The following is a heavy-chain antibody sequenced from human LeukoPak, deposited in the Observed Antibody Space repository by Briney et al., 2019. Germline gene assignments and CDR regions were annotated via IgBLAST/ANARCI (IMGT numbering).Heavy chain of an antibody. CDR2: IIPIFGTA. Sequence: SVKVSCKASGGTFSSYAISWVRQAPGQGLEWMGGIIPIFGTANYAQKFQGRVTITADESTSTAYMELSSLRSEDTAVYYCARGRAYYDFWSGAFDYWGQGTLDTVSS. CDR3: ARGRAYYDFWSGAFDY. J-gene: IGHJ4*02. D-gene: IGHD3-3*01. V-gene: IGHV1-69*13. CDR1: GGTFSSYA.